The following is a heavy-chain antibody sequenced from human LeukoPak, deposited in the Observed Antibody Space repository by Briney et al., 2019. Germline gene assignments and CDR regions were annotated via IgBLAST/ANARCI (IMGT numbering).Heavy chain of an antibody. J-gene: IGHJ4*02. D-gene: IGHD4-17*01. CDR1: GGSLTSSNQY. CDR3: ARDSSYGGFDY. CDR2: IYYSGRT. V-gene: IGHV4-39*07. Sequence: TLSLTCSVVGGSLTSSNQYWGWIRQPPGKGLEWIGSIYYSGRTYYNPSLKSRATISVDTSKNQFSLKLSSVTAADTAVYYCARDSSYGGFDYWGQGTLVTVSS.